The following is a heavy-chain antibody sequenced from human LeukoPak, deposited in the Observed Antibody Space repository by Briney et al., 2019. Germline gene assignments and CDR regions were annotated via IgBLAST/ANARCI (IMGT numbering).Heavy chain of an antibody. D-gene: IGHD3-10*01. CDR2: INHSGGT. V-gene: IGHV4-34*01. CDR1: GGSFSGYY. J-gene: IGHJ6*04. CDR3: ARVYGSGSYYYYYYGMDV. Sequence: SETLSLTCAVYGGSFSGYYWSWVRQPPGKGLEWMGEINHSGGTNYNPSLKSRGTISVDTSKNQFSLKLSSVTAADTAVYYCARVYGSGSYYYYYYGMDVWGKGTTVTVSS.